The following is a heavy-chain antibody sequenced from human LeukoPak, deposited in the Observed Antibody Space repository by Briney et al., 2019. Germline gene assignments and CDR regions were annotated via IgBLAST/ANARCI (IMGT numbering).Heavy chain of an antibody. CDR2: ISGSGFT. Sequence: QLGGSLRLSCAASGFTFSSYAMSWVRQAPGKGLEWVSAISGSGFTYYADSVKGRFTISRDNSKNTLYLQMNSLRAEDTAVYYCARGLYSSSPWGQGTLVTVSS. CDR3: ARGLYSSSP. J-gene: IGHJ4*02. CDR1: GFTFSSYA. V-gene: IGHV3-23*01. D-gene: IGHD6-6*01.